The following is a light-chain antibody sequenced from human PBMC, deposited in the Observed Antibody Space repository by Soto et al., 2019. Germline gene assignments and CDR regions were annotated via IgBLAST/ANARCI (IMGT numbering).Light chain of an antibody. CDR3: HLYYNYPRT. CDR2: AAS. V-gene: IGKV1-8*01. J-gene: IGKJ3*01. CDR1: QDISSY. Sequence: AIRLTQSPSSFSASTGDRVIITCRASQDISSYLAWYQQKPGKAPKLLIYAASTLQSGVPSRFSGSGSGTKVTLTIDRRQSTDFATYFCHLYYNYPRTFGPGTTVDIK.